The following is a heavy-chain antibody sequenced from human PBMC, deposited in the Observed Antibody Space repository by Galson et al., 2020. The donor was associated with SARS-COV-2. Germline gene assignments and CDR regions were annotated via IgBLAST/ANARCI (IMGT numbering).Heavy chain of an antibody. J-gene: IGHJ5*02. CDR1: GGSISSGGYY. CDR2: MYYRGST. CDR3: ARGVSSGYFRWFDP. Sequence: SETLSLTCTVSGGSISSGGYYWSWIRQHPGKGLEWIGYMYYRGSTDYNPSPKSRVTISVATSKNQFSLKLSSVTAADTAVYYCARGVSSGYFRWFDPWGQGTLVTVSS. V-gene: IGHV4-31*03. D-gene: IGHD3-22*01.